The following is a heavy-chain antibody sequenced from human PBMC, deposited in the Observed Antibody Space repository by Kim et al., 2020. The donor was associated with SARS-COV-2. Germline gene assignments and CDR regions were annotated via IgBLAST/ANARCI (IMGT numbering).Heavy chain of an antibody. CDR2: IWYDGSNK. CDR1: GFTFSSYG. D-gene: IGHD6-19*01. Sequence: GGSLRLSCAASGFTFSSYGMHWVRQAPGKGLEWVAVIWYDGSNKYYADSVKGRFTISRDNSKNTLYLQMNSLRAEDTAVYYCARSVAPHNYYNWFDPWGQGTLVTVSS. V-gene: IGHV3-33*01. CDR3: ARSVAPHNYYNWFDP. J-gene: IGHJ5*02.